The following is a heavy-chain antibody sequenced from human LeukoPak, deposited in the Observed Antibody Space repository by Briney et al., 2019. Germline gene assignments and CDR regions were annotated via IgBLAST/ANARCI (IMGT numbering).Heavy chain of an antibody. CDR2: IYYSGST. Sequence: SETLSLTCTVSGGSISSSSYYWGWIRQPPGKGLEWIGSIYYSGSTYYNPSLKSRVTISVDTSKNQFSLKLSSVTAADTAVYYCARYSVVTRYYYYGMDVWGQGTTVTVSS. CDR1: GGSISSSSYY. CDR3: ARYSVVTRYYYYGMDV. V-gene: IGHV4-39*07. J-gene: IGHJ6*02. D-gene: IGHD2-21*02.